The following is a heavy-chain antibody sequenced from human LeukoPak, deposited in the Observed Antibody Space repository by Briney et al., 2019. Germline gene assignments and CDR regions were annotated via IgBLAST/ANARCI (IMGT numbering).Heavy chain of an antibody. CDR1: GYTFTSYY. D-gene: IGHD1-26*01. V-gene: IGHV1-46*01. Sequence: ASVKVSCKASGYTFTSYYMHWVRQAPGQGLEWMGIINPSGGSTSYAQKFQGRVTMTRDTSTSTVYMELSSLRSEDTAVYYCASLGWELEAFDIWGQGTMVTVSS. CDR2: INPSGGST. CDR3: ASLGWELEAFDI. J-gene: IGHJ3*02.